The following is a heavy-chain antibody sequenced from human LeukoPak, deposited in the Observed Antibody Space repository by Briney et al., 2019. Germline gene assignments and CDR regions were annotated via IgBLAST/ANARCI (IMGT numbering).Heavy chain of an antibody. D-gene: IGHD3-10*01. CDR1: GGFFTGYY. J-gene: IGHJ4*02. CDR2: IYYSGNT. V-gene: IGHV4-59*08. CDR3: ARHVFASYTSGSYSNSRYYFDY. Sequence: PSETLSLTCSVSGGFFTGYYWSWIRQPPGKGLEWIGYIYYSGNTNYNPSLKSRATISVDTSKSQVSLKLSSVTAADTAVYYCARHVFASYTSGSYSNSRYYFDYWGQGTLVTVSS.